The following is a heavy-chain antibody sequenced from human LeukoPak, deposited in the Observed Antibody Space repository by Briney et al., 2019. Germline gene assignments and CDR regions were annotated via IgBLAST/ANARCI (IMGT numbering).Heavy chain of an antibody. V-gene: IGHV3-33*01. J-gene: IGHJ4*02. CDR3: ARDRVLHYFDY. CDR1: GFTFSSHS. D-gene: IGHD3-16*01. Sequence: GGSLRLSCAASGFTFSSHSMHWVRQAPGKGLEWVAVIWYDGSDKYYADSVKGRFTISRDNSKNTLCLQMTSLRADDTAVYYCARDRVLHYFDYWGQGALVTVSS. CDR2: IWYDGSDK.